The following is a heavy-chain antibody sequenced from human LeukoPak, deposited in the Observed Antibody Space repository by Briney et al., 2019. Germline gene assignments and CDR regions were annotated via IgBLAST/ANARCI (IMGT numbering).Heavy chain of an antibody. CDR3: ARDRSGSFAY. J-gene: IGHJ4*01. V-gene: IGHV3-48*03. CDR2: ISSSGSTI. Sequence: GGSLRLSCAASGFTFSSYEMNWVRQAPGKGLEWVSYISSSGSTIYYADSVKGRFTISGDDSKNRVYLQMNILRPEDTAIYYCARDRSGSFAYWGQGTLVSVSS. CDR1: GFTFSSYE. D-gene: IGHD1-26*01.